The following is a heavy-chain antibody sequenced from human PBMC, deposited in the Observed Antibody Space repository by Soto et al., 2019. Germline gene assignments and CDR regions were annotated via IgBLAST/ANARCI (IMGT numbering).Heavy chain of an antibody. CDR1: GYTFTNHA. D-gene: IGHD2-2*01. Sequence: GASVKVSCKASGYTFTNHAIHWVRQAPGQGLEWMGWINAGKGDTKYSQKFQGRVTITRDTSASTAYMELSSLRSEDTAVYYCARGIVLVPVSSLDPWGQGTLVTVSS. CDR2: INAGKGDT. CDR3: ARGIVLVPVSSLDP. J-gene: IGHJ5*02. V-gene: IGHV1-3*01.